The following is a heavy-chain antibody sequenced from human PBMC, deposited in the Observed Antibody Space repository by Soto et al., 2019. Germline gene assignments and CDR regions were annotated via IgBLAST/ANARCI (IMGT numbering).Heavy chain of an antibody. CDR3: ARDRAIISAPTKEYVFEI. D-gene: IGHD5-12*01. V-gene: IGHV4-59*01. CDR2: IYHSGTA. CDR1: GGSMNYYY. Sequence: SETLSLTCTVSGGSMNYYYWSWIRQHPGKGLEWIGYIYHSGTAEYNPSLKSRVTLSVDTSKSQFSLRMSSVTTADTAVYYCARDRAIISAPTKEYVFEIWGQGTTVTVS. J-gene: IGHJ6*02.